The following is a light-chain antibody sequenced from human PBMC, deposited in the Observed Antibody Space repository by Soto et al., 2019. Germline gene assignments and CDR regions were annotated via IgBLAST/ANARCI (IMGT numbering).Light chain of an antibody. Sequence: QSALTQPASVSGSPGQSITISCTGTSSDVGANIFVFWYQQHPGKVPKLMIYTVSSRPSGVSQRFSGSKSGNTASLTISGLQAEDEADYYCSSFTTDSTYVFGTGTKLTVL. CDR1: SSDVGANIF. CDR2: TVS. CDR3: SSFTTDSTYV. V-gene: IGLV2-14*01. J-gene: IGLJ1*01.